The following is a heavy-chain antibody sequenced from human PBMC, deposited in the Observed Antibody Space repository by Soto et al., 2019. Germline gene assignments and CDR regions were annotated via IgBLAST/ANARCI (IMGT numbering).Heavy chain of an antibody. Sequence: EVQLAESGGGLIQPGGSLRLSCATSGFTFSRYWIHWVRQAPGEGLVWVSRISGDGVHKDYAESVKGRFTVPSDIAKSTGYLQMHNLRAEDKVIIYCVRLGFVGEGDFWGQGILVTVSS. V-gene: IGHV3-74*01. J-gene: IGHJ4*02. D-gene: IGHD3-16*01. CDR3: VRLGFVGEGDF. CDR1: GFTFSRYW. CDR2: ISGDGVHK.